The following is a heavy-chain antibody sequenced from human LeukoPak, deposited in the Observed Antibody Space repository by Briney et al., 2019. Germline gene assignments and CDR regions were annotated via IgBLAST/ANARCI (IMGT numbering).Heavy chain of an antibody. V-gene: IGHV4-34*01. D-gene: IGHD3-9*01. CDR2: IHHSGLT. Sequence: SETLSLTCAVYSGPFNGFYWTWIRQPPGRGPEWIGEIHHSGLTNYSPSLKSRATISVDTSKNQFSLKLSSVTAADTAVYYCARLRYFDWSWFDYWGQGTLVTVSS. CDR1: SGPFNGFY. CDR3: ARLRYFDWSWFDY. J-gene: IGHJ4*02.